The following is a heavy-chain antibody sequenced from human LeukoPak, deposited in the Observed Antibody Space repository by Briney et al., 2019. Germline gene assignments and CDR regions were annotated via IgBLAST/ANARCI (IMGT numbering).Heavy chain of an antibody. CDR2: IIPIFGTA. J-gene: IGHJ5*02. CDR1: GGTFSSYA. Sequence: GASVKVSCKASGGTFSSYAISWVRQAPGQGLEWMGGIIPIFGTANYAQKFQGRVTITADESTSTAYMELSSLRSEDTAVYYCARDLVVVVAATPSWFDPWGQGTLVTVSS. V-gene: IGHV1-69*13. CDR3: ARDLVVVVAATPSWFDP. D-gene: IGHD2-15*01.